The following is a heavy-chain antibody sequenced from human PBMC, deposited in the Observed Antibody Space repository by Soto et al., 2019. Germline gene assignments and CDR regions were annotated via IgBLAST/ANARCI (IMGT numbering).Heavy chain of an antibody. CDR1: GGSICSYY. D-gene: IGHD7-27*01. CDR3: ARGPSGDKVDY. Sequence: PSETLTLTCTVSGGSICSYYWSWIRQSPGKGLEWIGHIYDGGTTYSSPSLKGRVTISADTSETQFSLKLNSVSAADTAVYYCARGPSGDKVDYWGQGIQVTVSS. V-gene: IGHV4-4*09. CDR2: IYDGGTT. J-gene: IGHJ4*02.